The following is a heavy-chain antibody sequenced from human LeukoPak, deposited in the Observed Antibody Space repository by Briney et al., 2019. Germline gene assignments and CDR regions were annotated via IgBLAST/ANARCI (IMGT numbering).Heavy chain of an antibody. Sequence: PGGSLGLSCAASGFIYNNYAMSWVRQAPGKGLEWVSGISGSGGSTYYADSVKGRLTISRDNSKNTLYLQMNSLRAEDTAVYYCAKGGSSWAAYGQHWGQGTLVTVSS. CDR1: GFIYNNYA. CDR2: ISGSGGST. J-gene: IGHJ1*01. V-gene: IGHV3-23*01. CDR3: AKGGSSWAAYGQH. D-gene: IGHD6-13*01.